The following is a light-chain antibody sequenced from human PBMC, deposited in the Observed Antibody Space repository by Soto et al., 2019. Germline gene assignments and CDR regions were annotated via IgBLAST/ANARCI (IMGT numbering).Light chain of an antibody. V-gene: IGKV3-11*01. Sequence: EIVLTQSPATLSVSPGETATLSCRASPSVSNSLAWYQHKPGQAPRLLIYDASNRATGVPTRFSGSGSGTDFTLTISSLEPEDFAVYYCQQRNKWPPVTFGGGTKVDIK. CDR3: QQRNKWPPVT. J-gene: IGKJ4*01. CDR2: DAS. CDR1: PSVSNS.